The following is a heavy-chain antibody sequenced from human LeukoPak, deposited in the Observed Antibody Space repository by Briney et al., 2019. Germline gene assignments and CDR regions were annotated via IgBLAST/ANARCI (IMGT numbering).Heavy chain of an antibody. V-gene: IGHV3-53*01. J-gene: IGHJ4*02. CDR1: GLTFSSYA. CDR2: IYSGGST. Sequence: PGGSLRLSCAASGLTFSSYAMSWVRQAPGKGLEWVSVIYSGGSTYYADSVKGRFTTSRDNSKNTLYLQMNSLRAEDTAVYYCVAESDYWGQGTLVTVSS. D-gene: IGHD6-19*01. CDR3: VAESDY.